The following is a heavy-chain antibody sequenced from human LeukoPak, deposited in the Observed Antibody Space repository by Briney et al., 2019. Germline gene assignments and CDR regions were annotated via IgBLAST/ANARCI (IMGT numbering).Heavy chain of an antibody. CDR3: ARDRGDTAMAHPFDY. CDR1: GGSISSYY. J-gene: IGHJ4*02. Sequence: SETLSLTCTVSGGSISSYYWSWIRQPPGKGLEWIGFIPFSGSTNYNPSLKSRVTISIDTSKNQFSLKLSSVTAADTAVYYCARDRGDTAMAHPFDYWGQGTLVTVSS. CDR2: IPFSGST. V-gene: IGHV4-59*01. D-gene: IGHD5-18*01.